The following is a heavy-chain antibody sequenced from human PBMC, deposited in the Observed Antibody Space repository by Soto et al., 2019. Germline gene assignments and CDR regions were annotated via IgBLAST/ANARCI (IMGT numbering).Heavy chain of an antibody. CDR2: IYWNDDK. CDR1: GFSLSTSGVG. Sequence: SGPTLVNPTQTLTLTCTFSGFSLSTSGVGVGWIRQPPGKALEWLALIYWNDDKRYSPSLKSRLTITKDTSKNQVVLTMTNMDPVDTATYFCARLAPFGGSYYELLDYWGQGTLVTVSS. J-gene: IGHJ4*02. D-gene: IGHD1-26*01. CDR3: ARLAPFGGSYYELLDY. V-gene: IGHV2-5*01.